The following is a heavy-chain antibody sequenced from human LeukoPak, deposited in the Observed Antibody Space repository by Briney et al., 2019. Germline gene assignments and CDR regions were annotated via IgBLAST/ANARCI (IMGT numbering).Heavy chain of an antibody. Sequence: ASVKVSCKASGYTFTSYGISWVRQAPGQGLEWMGWISTYNGNTNYAQKLQGRVTMTTDTSTSTAYMELRSLRSDDTAVYYRARGLTLGRYYDFWSGYYRPHDAFDIWGQGTMVTVSS. CDR2: ISTYNGNT. CDR1: GYTFTSYG. CDR3: ARGLTLGRYYDFWSGYYRPHDAFDI. J-gene: IGHJ3*02. V-gene: IGHV1-18*01. D-gene: IGHD3-3*01.